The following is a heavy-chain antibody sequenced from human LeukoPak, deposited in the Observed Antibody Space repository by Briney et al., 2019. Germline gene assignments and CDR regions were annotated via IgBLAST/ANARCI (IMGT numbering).Heavy chain of an antibody. Sequence: ASVKVSCKASGGTFINYAISWVRQAPGQGREWMGGIIPIFGAANYAQKFQGRVTITTDESTSTAYMELSSPKSEDTAVYYCASAQVGYSGYDWDFDYWGQGTLVTVSS. D-gene: IGHD5-12*01. V-gene: IGHV1-69*05. CDR3: ASAQVGYSGYDWDFDY. CDR1: GGTFINYA. CDR2: IIPIFGAA. J-gene: IGHJ4*02.